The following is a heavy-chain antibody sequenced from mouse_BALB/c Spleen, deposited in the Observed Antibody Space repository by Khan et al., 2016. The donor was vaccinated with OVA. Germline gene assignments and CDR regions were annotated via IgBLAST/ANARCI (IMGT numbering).Heavy chain of an antibody. CDR1: GFSLTDYG. V-gene: IGHV2-6-1*01. D-gene: IGHD2-10*01. J-gene: IGHJ4*01. CDR2: IWSDGTT. CDR3: ARQPYYHYYIMDY. Sequence: QVQLKQSGPGLVAPSQSLSITCTISGFSLTDYGVHWVRQPPGKGLEWLVVIWSDGTTTYNSALKSRLIISKDNSKSRVFLKMNSLQTDDTAMYYCARQPYYHYYIMDYWGQGTSVTVSS.